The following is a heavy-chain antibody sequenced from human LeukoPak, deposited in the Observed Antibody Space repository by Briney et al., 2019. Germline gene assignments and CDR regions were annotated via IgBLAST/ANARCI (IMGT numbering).Heavy chain of an antibody. V-gene: IGHV3-21*01. CDR1: GVTFSSYS. CDR2: ISSSSSYI. D-gene: IGHD6-6*01. J-gene: IGHJ4*02. Sequence: GGSLRLSCAASGVTFSSYSMNWVRQAPGKGLEWVSSISSSSSYIYYADSVKGRFTTSRDNAKTTLYLKMNSLRAEDTAVYYCARRVGYSSSSAEGYFDYWGQGTLVTVSS. CDR3: ARRVGYSSSSAEGYFDY.